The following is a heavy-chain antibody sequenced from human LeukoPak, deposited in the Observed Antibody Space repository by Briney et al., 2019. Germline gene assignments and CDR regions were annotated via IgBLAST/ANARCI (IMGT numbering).Heavy chain of an antibody. V-gene: IGHV3-7*03. CDR2: IKEDGSEK. CDR1: GFTFSTYW. D-gene: IGHD6-19*01. J-gene: IGHJ6*02. Sequence: GGSLRLSCAASGFTFSTYWMSWVRQAPGKGLEWVANIKEDGSEKYYVDSVKGRFTISRDNAKKSLFLQMNSLRAEDTAVYYCAKRTAVAINSYFYYSMDVWGQGTTVTVSS. CDR3: AKRTAVAINSYFYYSMDV.